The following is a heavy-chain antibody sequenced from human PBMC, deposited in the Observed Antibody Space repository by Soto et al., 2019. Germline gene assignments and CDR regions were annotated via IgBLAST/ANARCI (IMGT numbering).Heavy chain of an antibody. J-gene: IGHJ6*02. CDR1: GYTFTSYG. CDR2: ISAYNGNT. CDR3: ARDPNRASRWFGASYYYGMDV. D-gene: IGHD3-10*01. Sequence: ASVKVSCKASGYTFTSYGISWVRQAPGQGLEWMGWISAYNGNTNYAQKLQGRVTMTTDTSTSTAYMELRSLRSDDTAVYYCARDPNRASRWFGASYYYGMDVWGQGTTVTVSS. V-gene: IGHV1-18*01.